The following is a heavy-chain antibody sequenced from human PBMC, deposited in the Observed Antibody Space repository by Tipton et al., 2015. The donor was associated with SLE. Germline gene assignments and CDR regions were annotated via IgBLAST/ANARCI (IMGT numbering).Heavy chain of an antibody. J-gene: IGHJ2*01. CDR2: IYHSGST. D-gene: IGHD6-19*01. CDR1: GGSISSYY. V-gene: IGHV4-59*12. CDR3: ARDGQWLAAGGYFDL. Sequence: TLSLTCTVSGGSISSYYWSWIRQPPGKGLEWIGEIYHSGSTTYNPSLKSRVTISVDKSKNQFSLKLSSVTAADTAVYYCARDGQWLAAGGYFDLWGRGTLVTVSS.